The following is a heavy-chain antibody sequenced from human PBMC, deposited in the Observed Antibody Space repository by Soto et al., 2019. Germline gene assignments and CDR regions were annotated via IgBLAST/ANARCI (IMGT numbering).Heavy chain of an antibody. CDR1: GFTVSSNY. D-gene: IGHD2-2*01. V-gene: IGHV3-66*01. CDR2: IYSGGST. J-gene: IGHJ4*02. CDR3: ARDSNLVWYFDY. Sequence: EVQLVESGGGLVQPGGSLRLSCAASGFTVSSNYMSWVRQAPGKGLEWVSVIYSGGSTYYADSVKGRFTISRDNSKNTLYLQMNSLRAEDTAVYYCARDSNLVWYFDYWGQGTLVTVSS.